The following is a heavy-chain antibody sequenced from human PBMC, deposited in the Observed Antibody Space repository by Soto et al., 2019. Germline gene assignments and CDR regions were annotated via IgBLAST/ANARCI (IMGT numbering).Heavy chain of an antibody. CDR2: LSSDGRNE. V-gene: IGHV3-30*18. J-gene: IGHJ4*02. Sequence: QVQLVESGGGVVQPGTSLRLSCAASGFSFSTYGMHWVSQAPGKGLEWVALLSSDGRNEYYVDSLKGRFTISRDNSKNTHYLQMYSLIAEETAVDYCANFGLGGWFEKNRDYWGRGTLVTVSS. CDR1: GFSFSTYG. D-gene: IGHD3-10*01. CDR3: ANFGLGGWFEKNRDY.